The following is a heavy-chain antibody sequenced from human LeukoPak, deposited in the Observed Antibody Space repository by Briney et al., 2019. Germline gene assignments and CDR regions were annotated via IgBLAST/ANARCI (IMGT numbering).Heavy chain of an antibody. Sequence: GGSLRLSCAASGFSFSDYGMHWVRQAPGKGLEWVAVLSYDGRNKYYEDSVKGRFTISRDNSKNTLYLQMNSLRPDDTAVYYCAKDGGRYFDWLAPLVHYGMDVWGHGTTVTVSS. CDR1: GFSFSDYG. CDR3: AKDGGRYFDWLAPLVHYGMDV. J-gene: IGHJ6*02. CDR2: LSYDGRNK. V-gene: IGHV3-30*18. D-gene: IGHD3-9*01.